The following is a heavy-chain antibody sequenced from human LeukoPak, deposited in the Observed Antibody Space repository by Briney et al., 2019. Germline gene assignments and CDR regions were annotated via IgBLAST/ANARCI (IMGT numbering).Heavy chain of an antibody. CDR1: GGTFSSYA. CDR3: ATAYYYGSGSPDY. J-gene: IGHJ4*02. CDR2: IIPIFGTA. Sequence: GASVKVSCKASGGTFSSYAISWVRQAPGQGLEWMGGIIPIFGTAIYAQKFQGRVTMTEDTSTDTAYMELSSLRSEDTAVYYCATAYYYGSGSPDYWGQGTLVTVSS. V-gene: IGHV1-69*06. D-gene: IGHD3-10*01.